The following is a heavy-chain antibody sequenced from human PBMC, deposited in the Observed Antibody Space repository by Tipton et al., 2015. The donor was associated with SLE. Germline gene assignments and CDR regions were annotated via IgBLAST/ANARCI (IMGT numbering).Heavy chain of an antibody. CDR3: ATAGITGTPGWFDP. D-gene: IGHD1-20*01. J-gene: IGHJ5*02. V-gene: IGHV4-39*07. CDR1: SGSLSNNDY. CDR2: ICCGGNT. Sequence: TLSLTCTVSSGSLSNNDYWGWIRRAPGKRLEWVGSICCGGNTYYNPSLKSRVTISVDTSKNQFSLKLSSVTAADTAVYYCATAGITGTPGWFDPWGQGTLVTVSS.